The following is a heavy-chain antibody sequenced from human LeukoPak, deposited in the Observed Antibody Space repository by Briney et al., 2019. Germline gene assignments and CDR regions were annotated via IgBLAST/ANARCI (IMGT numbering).Heavy chain of an antibody. CDR1: GGSISSGSYY. CDR2: IYTSGST. D-gene: IGHD3-10*01. J-gene: IGHJ4*02. CDR3: ARVTPLGRFGEYDRGFDY. Sequence: SETLFLTCTVSGGSISSGSYYWSWIRQPAGKGLEWIGRIYTSGSTNYNPSLKSRVTISVDTSKNQFSLKLSSVTAADTAVYYCARVTPLGRFGEYDRGFDYWGQGTLVTVSS. V-gene: IGHV4-61*02.